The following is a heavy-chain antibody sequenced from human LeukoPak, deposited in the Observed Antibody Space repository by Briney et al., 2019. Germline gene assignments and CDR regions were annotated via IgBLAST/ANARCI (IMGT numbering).Heavy chain of an antibody. CDR2: IYYSGST. V-gene: IGHV4-31*03. Sequence: SQTLSLTCTVSGGSISSGGYYWSWIRQHPGKGLEWIGYIYYSGSTYYNPSLKSRVTISVDTSKNQLSLKLSSVTAADTAVYYCARVGCSGGSCLDYWGQGTLVTVSS. CDR1: GGSISSGGYY. CDR3: ARVGCSGGSCLDY. D-gene: IGHD2-15*01. J-gene: IGHJ4*02.